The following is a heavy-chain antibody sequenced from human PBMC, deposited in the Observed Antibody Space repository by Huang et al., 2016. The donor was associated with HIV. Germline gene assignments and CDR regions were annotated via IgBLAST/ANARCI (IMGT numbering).Heavy chain of an antibody. D-gene: IGHD3-22*01. J-gene: IGHJ4*02. CDR3: ATVDYYDTSGPQRGYFDN. Sequence: QVQLVQSGAEVKKPGSSVKVSCKASGGSFRNFAIGWVRQAPGQGLGWMGGVIPTRGKANYAQKFQGRVTIIADESTSTAYMELSSLRSEDTAVDYCATVDYYDTSGPQRGYFDNWGQGTLVTVSS. CDR2: VIPTRGKA. CDR1: GGSFRNFA. V-gene: IGHV1-69*01.